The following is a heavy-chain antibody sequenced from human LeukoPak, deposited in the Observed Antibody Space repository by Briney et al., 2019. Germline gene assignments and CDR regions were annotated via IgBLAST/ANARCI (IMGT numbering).Heavy chain of an antibody. CDR1: GYTFASYY. CDR2: NNPSGGST. CDR3: ARAVAGWYYFDY. V-gene: IGHV1-46*01. D-gene: IGHD6-19*01. Sequence: ASVKVSCKASGYTFASYYMHWVRQAPGQGLEWMGINNPSGGSTSYAQKFQGRVTMTRDTSTSTVYMELSSLRSEDTAVYYCARAVAGWYYFDYWGQGTLVTVSS. J-gene: IGHJ4*02.